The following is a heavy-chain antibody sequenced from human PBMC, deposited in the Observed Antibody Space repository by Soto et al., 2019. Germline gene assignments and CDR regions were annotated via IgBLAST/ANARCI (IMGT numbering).Heavy chain of an antibody. CDR2: ISYDGSNK. CDR1: GFTFSSYG. V-gene: IGHV3-30*18. D-gene: IGHD2-15*01. Sequence: GGSLRLSCAASGFTFSSYGMHWVRQAPGKGLEWVAVISYDGSNKYYAESVKGRFTISRDNSKNTLYLQMNSLRAEDSAVYYCAKDRNIVVVVAATPFDYGMDVWGQGTTVTVSS. J-gene: IGHJ6*02. CDR3: AKDRNIVVVVAATPFDYGMDV.